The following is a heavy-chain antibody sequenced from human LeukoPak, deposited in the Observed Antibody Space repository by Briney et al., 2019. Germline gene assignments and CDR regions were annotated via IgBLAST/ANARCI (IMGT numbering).Heavy chain of an antibody. J-gene: IGHJ5*02. Sequence: SETLSLTCPVYGCTFSAYYWSWIRQPPGKRLDWIGEINHSGSTNYNPSLKSRVTISVDTSKNQFSLKLSSVTAADTAVYFCARHNIRGVTHWSDPWGQGTQVTVSS. CDR3: ARHNIRGVTHWSDP. CDR2: INHSGST. D-gene: IGHD3-10*01. CDR1: GCTFSAYY. V-gene: IGHV4-34*01.